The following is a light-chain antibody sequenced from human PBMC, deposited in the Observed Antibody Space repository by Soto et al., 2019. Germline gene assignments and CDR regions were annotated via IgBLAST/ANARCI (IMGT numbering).Light chain of an antibody. V-gene: IGKV3-11*01. Sequence: EIVLTQSPATLSLSPGERATLSCRASQSVSSYLAWYQQKVGQAPRLLIYDASNRATGIPARFSGSGSGTDFTLTISSLEPEDFAVYYCLQRSNWPLTFGGGTKVEIK. CDR1: QSVSSY. CDR2: DAS. J-gene: IGKJ4*01. CDR3: LQRSNWPLT.